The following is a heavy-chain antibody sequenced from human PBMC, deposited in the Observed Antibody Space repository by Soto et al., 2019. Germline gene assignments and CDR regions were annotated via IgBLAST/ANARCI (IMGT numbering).Heavy chain of an antibody. CDR1: GFTFSHAW. V-gene: IGHV3-15*07. D-gene: IGHD6-19*01. CDR2: IKSISDGETT. Sequence: LLVESGGGFVQPGGSLRLSCVASGFTFSHAWMDWVRQAPGKGLEWVGRIKSISDGETTNYAASVAGRFTISRDDSKNTLFLHVSSLITDDTGVYYCTRRIAVAGTYDFYYWGQGTLVTVSS. CDR3: TRRIAVAGTYDFYY. J-gene: IGHJ4*02.